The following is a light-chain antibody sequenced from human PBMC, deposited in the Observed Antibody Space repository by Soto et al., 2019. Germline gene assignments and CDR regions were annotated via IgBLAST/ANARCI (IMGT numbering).Light chain of an antibody. V-gene: IGKV1-39*01. CDR2: AAS. J-gene: IGKJ2*01. CDR1: QSISSY. Sequence: DIQMTQSPSSLSASVGDRVTITCRASQSISSYLNWYQQKPGQAPKLLIYAASSLQSSVPSRFSGSESGTEFTLTISSLQPEDFETYYSQQSYSTPYPFGQRTKLQ. CDR3: QQSYSTPYP.